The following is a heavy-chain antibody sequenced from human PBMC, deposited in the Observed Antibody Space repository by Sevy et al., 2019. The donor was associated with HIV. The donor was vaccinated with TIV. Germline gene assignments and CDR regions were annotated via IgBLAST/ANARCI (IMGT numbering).Heavy chain of an antibody. V-gene: IGHV3-30*18. CDR3: AKDRAAAGNSRGWLDDY. CDR1: GFTFSSYG. J-gene: IGHJ4*02. CDR2: ISYAGSNK. Sequence: GGSLRLSCAASGFTFSSYGMHWVRQAPGKGLEWVAVISYAGSNKYYADSVKGRFTISRDNSKNTLYLQMNSLRAEDTAVYYCAKDRAAAGNSRGWLDDYWGQGTLVTVSS. D-gene: IGHD6-13*01.